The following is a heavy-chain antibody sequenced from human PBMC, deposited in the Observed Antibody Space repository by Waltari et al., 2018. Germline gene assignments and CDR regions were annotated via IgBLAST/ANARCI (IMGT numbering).Heavy chain of an antibody. V-gene: IGHV4-39*01. Sequence: QLQLQESGPGLVKPSETLSLTCTVSGGSLSRSRYYWGWIHQPPGKGLEWIGSIYYSGSTYYNPSLKSRVTISVDTSKNQFSLKLSSVTAADTAVYYCARQPLRRSRRPDAFDIWGQGTMVTVSS. CDR1: GGSLSRSRYY. CDR3: ARQPLRRSRRPDAFDI. CDR2: IYYSGST. J-gene: IGHJ3*02.